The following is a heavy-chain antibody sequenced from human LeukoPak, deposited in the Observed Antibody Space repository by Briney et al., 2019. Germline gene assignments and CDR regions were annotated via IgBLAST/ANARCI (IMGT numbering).Heavy chain of an antibody. CDR2: IRSKAYGGTT. CDR1: GFTFCDYA. V-gene: IGHV3-49*03. CDR3: TRQVGPHSGWWFVH. J-gene: IGHJ5*02. D-gene: IGHD6-19*01. Sequence: GRSLRLSCTASGFTFCDYAMNWFRQAPGKGLEWVGFIRSKAYGGTTEYAASVKGRFTISRDDSKSIAYLQMNSLKTEDTAVYYCTRQVGPHSGWWFVHWGQGGLVGVCS.